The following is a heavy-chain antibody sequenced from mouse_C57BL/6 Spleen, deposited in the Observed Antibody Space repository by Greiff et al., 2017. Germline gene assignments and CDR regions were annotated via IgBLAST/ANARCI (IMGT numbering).Heavy chain of an antibody. CDR3: TDYDGYYHYAMDY. CDR1: GFTFSNYW. D-gene: IGHD2-3*01. CDR2: IRLKSDNYAT. Sequence: EVKVVESGGGLVQPGGSMKLSCVASGFTFSNYWMNWVRQSPEKGLEWVAQIRLKSDNYATHYAESVKGRFTISRDDSKSSVYLQMNNLRAEDTGIYYCTDYDGYYHYAMDYWGQGTSVTVSS. J-gene: IGHJ4*01. V-gene: IGHV6-3*01.